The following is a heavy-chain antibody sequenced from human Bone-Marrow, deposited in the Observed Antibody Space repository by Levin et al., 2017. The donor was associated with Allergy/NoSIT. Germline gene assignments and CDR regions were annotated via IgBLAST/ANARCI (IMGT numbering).Heavy chain of an antibody. CDR2: INHSGST. CDR3: ARGLTIFGVVITENWFDP. CDR1: GGSFSGYY. J-gene: IGHJ5*02. D-gene: IGHD3-3*01. Sequence: MSGGSLRLSCAVYGGSFSGYYWSWIRQPPGKGLEWIGEINHSGSTNYNPSLKSRVTISVDTSKNQFSLKLSSVTAADTAVYYCARGLTIFGVVITENWFDPWGQGTLVTVSS. V-gene: IGHV4-34*01.